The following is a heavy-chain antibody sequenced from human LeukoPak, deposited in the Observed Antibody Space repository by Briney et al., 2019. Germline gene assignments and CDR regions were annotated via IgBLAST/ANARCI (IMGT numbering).Heavy chain of an antibody. D-gene: IGHD6-13*01. V-gene: IGHV3-23*01. CDR2: ISGGGDST. J-gene: IGHJ4*02. CDR1: GFTFSSYA. CDR3: AKGSSSWYPLDY. Sequence: GGSLRLSCAASGFTFSSYAMSWVRQAPGKGLEWVSAISGGGDSTYFADSVKGRFTISRDNSKNTLYLQMNTLGAEDTAVYYCAKGSSSWYPLDYWGQGTLVTVSS.